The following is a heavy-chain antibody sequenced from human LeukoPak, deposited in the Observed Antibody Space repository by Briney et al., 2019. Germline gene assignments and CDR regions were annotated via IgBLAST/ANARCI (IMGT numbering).Heavy chain of an antibody. Sequence: GGSLRLSXAASGFTFSSYSMNWVRQAPGKGLEWVSSISSSSSYIYYADSVKGRFSISRDNAKNSLYLQMSSLRAEDTAVYYCGRDGTAPGLYFDLWGQGTLVTVSS. CDR2: ISSSSSYI. CDR1: GFTFSSYS. J-gene: IGHJ4*01. CDR3: GRDGTAPGLYFDL. D-gene: IGHD6-13*01. V-gene: IGHV3-21*01.